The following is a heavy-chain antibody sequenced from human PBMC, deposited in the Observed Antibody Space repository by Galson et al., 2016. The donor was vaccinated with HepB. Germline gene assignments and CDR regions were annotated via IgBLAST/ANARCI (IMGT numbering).Heavy chain of an antibody. V-gene: IGHV3-9*02. D-gene: IGHD6-19*01. CDR1: GFISDEYG. CDR3: VRGKAKYDRRSGWAYHCDF. Sequence: SLRLSCAASGFISDEYGMSWVRHAPGKGLEWVSGIGWNSGSTGYADSVKGRFTISRDNAKNSLYLQMNSLRLEDTALYYCVRGKAKYDRRSGWAYHCDFWGQGSLVIVSS. J-gene: IGHJ4*02. CDR2: IGWNSGST.